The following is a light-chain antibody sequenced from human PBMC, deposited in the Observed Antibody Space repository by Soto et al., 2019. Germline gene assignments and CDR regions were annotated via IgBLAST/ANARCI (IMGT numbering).Light chain of an antibody. V-gene: IGLV2-8*01. CDR1: SSDVGGYSY. CDR3: SSYGGSNNLV. Sequence: QSALTQPPSASGSPGQSVTISCTGASSDVGGYSYVSWYQQHPGKAPKLMIYEVSKRPSGVPDRVSGSKSGNTASLTVSGLQAEDEADYYCSSYGGSNNLVFGGGTTLTVL. CDR2: EVS. J-gene: IGLJ2*01.